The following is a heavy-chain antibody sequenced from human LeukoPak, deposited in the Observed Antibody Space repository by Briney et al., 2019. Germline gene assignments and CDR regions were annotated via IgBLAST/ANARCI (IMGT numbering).Heavy chain of an antibody. CDR3: ARDSGYSSGWETDY. CDR2: ISYDGSNK. CDR1: GFTFSSYA. D-gene: IGHD6-19*01. Sequence: GRSLRLSCAASGFTFSSYAMHWVRQAPGKGLEWVAVISYDGSNKYYADSVKGRFTISRDNAKNSLYLQMNSLRAEDTAVYYCARDSGYSSGWETDYWGQGTLVTVSS. J-gene: IGHJ4*02. V-gene: IGHV3-30*04.